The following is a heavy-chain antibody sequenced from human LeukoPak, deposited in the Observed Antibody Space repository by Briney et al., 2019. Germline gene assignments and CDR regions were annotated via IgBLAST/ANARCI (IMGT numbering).Heavy chain of an antibody. CDR2: ISSSSSYI. D-gene: IGHD2-2*01. CDR3: ARDCSSTSCYPYYYYMYV. CDR1: GFTFSSYS. V-gene: IGHV3-21*01. J-gene: IGHJ6*03. Sequence: GGSLRLSCAASGFTFSSYSMNWVRQAPGKGLEWVSSISSSSSYIYYADSVKGRFTISRDNAKNSLYLQMNSLRAEDTAVYYCARDCSSTSCYPYYYYMYVWGKGSTVTVSS.